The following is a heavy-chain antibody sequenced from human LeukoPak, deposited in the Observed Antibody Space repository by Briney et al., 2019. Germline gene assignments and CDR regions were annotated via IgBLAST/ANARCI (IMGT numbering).Heavy chain of an antibody. J-gene: IGHJ6*03. CDR1: GYSISSGYY. D-gene: IGHD2-8*01. CDR3: ARRGVYYYYMDV. CDR2: IYHSGST. Sequence: SETLSLTCAVSGYSISSGYYWGWIRQPPGKGLEWIGSIYHSGSTYYNPSLKSRVTISVDTSKNQFSLKLSSATAADTAVYYCARRGVYYYYMDVWGKGTTVTVSS. V-gene: IGHV4-38-2*01.